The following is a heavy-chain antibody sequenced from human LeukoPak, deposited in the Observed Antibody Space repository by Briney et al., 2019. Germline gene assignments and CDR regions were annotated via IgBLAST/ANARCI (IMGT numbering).Heavy chain of an antibody. D-gene: IGHD3-22*01. Sequence: ASVKVSCKASGYTFTGYYMHWVRQAPGQGLEWMGWINPNSGGTNYAQKFQGRVTMTRDTSISIAYMELSRLRSDDTAVYYCARDYYDSSGYRNWGQGTLVTVSS. V-gene: IGHV1-2*02. J-gene: IGHJ4*02. CDR3: ARDYYDSSGYRN. CDR1: GYTFTGYY. CDR2: INPNSGGT.